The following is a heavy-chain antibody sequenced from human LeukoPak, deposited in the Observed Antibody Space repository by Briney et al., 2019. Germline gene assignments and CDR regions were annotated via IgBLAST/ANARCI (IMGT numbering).Heavy chain of an antibody. V-gene: IGHV3-33*01. CDR1: GLSFSDYG. CDR3: ASAAGPFDH. Sequence: PGGSLRLSCVVSGLSFSDYGMHWVRQAPGKGLEWVAVIWSDGSNKYYADSVKGRFTISRDNSKNTVYLQMNTLRADDTAVYFCASAAGPFDHWGQGTLVTVSS. J-gene: IGHJ4*02. D-gene: IGHD6-13*01. CDR2: IWSDGSNK.